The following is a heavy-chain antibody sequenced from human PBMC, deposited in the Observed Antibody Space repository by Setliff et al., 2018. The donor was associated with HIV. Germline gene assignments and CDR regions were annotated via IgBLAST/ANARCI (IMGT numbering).Heavy chain of an antibody. CDR3: ARDRGSGQRPFDY. V-gene: IGHV3-11*04. CDR1: GFPFSDYY. J-gene: IGHJ4*02. D-gene: IGHD6-19*01. CDR2: ISSSGSTI. Sequence: PGGSLRLSCAASGFPFSDYYMSWIRQAPGKGLEWVSYISSSGSTIYYADSVKGRFTISRDNAKNSLYLQMNSLRAEDTAVYYCARDRGSGQRPFDYWGQGTLVTVSS.